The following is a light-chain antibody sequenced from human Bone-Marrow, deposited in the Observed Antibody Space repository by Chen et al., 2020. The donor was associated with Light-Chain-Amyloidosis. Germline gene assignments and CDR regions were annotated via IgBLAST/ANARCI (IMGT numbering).Light chain of an antibody. CDR2: EVS. J-gene: IGLJ2*01. CDR1: SSDVGSHNL. Sequence: SARTQPASVSGPPGQSIIISCTGTSSDVGSHNLVSWYQQHPGKAPKLMIYEVSKRPSGVSNRFSGSKSGNTASLTISGLQAEDEADYYCCSYAGSSTFDVVFGGGTKLTVL. V-gene: IGLV2-23*02. CDR3: CSYAGSSTFDVV.